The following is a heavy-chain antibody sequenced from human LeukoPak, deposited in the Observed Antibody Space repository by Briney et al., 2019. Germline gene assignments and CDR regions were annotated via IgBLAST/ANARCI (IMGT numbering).Heavy chain of an antibody. Sequence: GGSLRLSCAASGFTFSSYSMNWVRQAPGKGLEWVSSISSSSSYIYYADSVKGRFTISRDNAKNSLYLQMNSLRAEDTAVYYCARDPTLYSYGYGSAYWGQGTLVTVSS. V-gene: IGHV3-21*01. D-gene: IGHD5-18*01. J-gene: IGHJ4*02. CDR3: ARDPTLYSYGYGSAY. CDR1: GFTFSSYS. CDR2: ISSSSSYI.